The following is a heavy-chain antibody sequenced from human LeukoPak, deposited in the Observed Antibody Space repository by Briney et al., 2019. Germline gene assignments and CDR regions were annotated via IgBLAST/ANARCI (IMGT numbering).Heavy chain of an antibody. Sequence: SETLSLTCTVSGGSVSSGSYYWSWIRQPPGKGLEWNGYIYYSGSTNYNPSLKSRVTISVDTSKNQFSLKLSSVTAADTAVYYCARGKGYYYGSGSYKFSWFDPWGQGTLVTVSS. J-gene: IGHJ5*02. D-gene: IGHD3-10*01. CDR3: ARGKGYYYGSGSYKFSWFDP. V-gene: IGHV4-61*01. CDR1: GGSVSSGSYY. CDR2: IYYSGST.